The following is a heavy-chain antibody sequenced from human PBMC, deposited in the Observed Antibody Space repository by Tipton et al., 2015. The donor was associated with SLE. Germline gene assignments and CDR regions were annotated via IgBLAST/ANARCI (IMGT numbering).Heavy chain of an antibody. Sequence: GSLRLSCAASGFTFMSYGMHWVRQAPGKGLEWVAFLRYDANKEFYADSVKGRFTISRDISNNTLYLQMNSLTREDTALYFCAKDKIVEATNYFYGMDLWGQGTTVTVSS. D-gene: IGHD2-21*01. CDR2: LRYDANKE. J-gene: IGHJ6*02. CDR1: GFTFMSYG. CDR3: AKDKIVEATNYFYGMDL. V-gene: IGHV3-30*02.